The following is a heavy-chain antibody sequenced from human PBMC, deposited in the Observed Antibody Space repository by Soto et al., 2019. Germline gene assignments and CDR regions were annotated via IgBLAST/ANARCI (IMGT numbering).Heavy chain of an antibody. Sequence: SGGSLRLSCAASGFTFTRYSMNWVRQAPGKGLEWVSSISSTTHYIYYADSMRGRFTISRDNAKNAVYLEMNSLRAEDTAVYYCARESEDLTSNFDYWGHGTVVTVSS. CDR3: ARESEDLTSNFDY. CDR1: GFTFTRYS. V-gene: IGHV3-21*06. J-gene: IGHJ4*01. CDR2: ISSTTHYI.